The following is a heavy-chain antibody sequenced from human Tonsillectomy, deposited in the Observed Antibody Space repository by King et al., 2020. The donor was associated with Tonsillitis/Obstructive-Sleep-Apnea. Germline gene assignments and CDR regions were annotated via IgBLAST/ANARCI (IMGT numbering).Heavy chain of an antibody. CDR1: GGSFSGYF. Sequence: VQLQQWGAGLLMPSEPLSLTCAVYGGSFSGYFWSWIRQTPGKGLEWIGEINHSGSSNYNPSLRSRVTMSVDTVKKQVSLKLTSVTAADTAVYFCERGPGYYGSRYHFDYWGQGTLVTVSS. D-gene: IGHD3-10*01. CDR3: ERGPGYYGSRYHFDY. V-gene: IGHV4-34*01. J-gene: IGHJ4*02. CDR2: INHSGSS.